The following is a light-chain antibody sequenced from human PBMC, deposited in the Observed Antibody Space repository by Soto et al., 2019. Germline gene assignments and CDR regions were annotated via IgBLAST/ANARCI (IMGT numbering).Light chain of an antibody. Sequence: QSVLTQPASASGSPGQSVTISCTGTSSDVGGYNYVSWYQQHPGKAPKLMIYEVSKRPSGVPGRFSGSKSGNTASLTVSGLQAEDEADYYCRSYAGSNNYVFGTGTKLTVL. V-gene: IGLV2-8*01. CDR3: RSYAGSNNYV. CDR1: SSDVGGYNY. CDR2: EVS. J-gene: IGLJ1*01.